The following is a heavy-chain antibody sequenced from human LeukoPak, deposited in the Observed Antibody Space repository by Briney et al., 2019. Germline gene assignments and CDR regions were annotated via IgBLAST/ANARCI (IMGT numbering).Heavy chain of an antibody. CDR2: VNLQGST. CDR1: DGSITNTNY. Sequence: SETLSLTCGVSDGSITNTNYWTCVRQPQGKGLEWIGEVNLQGSTNYNPSLMGRVAISVDTSENHISLQLTSVTAADTAVYYCAREGGTYRPLDYSGQGTLVTVSS. V-gene: IGHV4-4*02. D-gene: IGHD1-1*01. J-gene: IGHJ4*02. CDR3: AREGGTYRPLDY.